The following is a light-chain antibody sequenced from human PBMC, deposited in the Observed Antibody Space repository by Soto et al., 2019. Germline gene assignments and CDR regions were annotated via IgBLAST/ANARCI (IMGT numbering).Light chain of an antibody. CDR1: QSVSSY. J-gene: IGKJ2*01. Sequence: EIVLTQSPATLSLSPGERATLSCRASQSVSSYLAWYQQKPGQAPRLLIYDASNRATGIPARFSGSGSGTVFILTISSLEPEDFAVYYCQQRSNWPPYTFGQGTKLEIK. CDR3: QQRSNWPPYT. V-gene: IGKV3-11*01. CDR2: DAS.